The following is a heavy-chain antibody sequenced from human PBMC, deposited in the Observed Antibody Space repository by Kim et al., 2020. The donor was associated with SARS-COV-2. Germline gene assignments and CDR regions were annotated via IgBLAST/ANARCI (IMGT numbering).Heavy chain of an antibody. CDR3: GRGTRGRSVVSYVSHMDV. J-gene: IGHJ6*03. CDR1: GFSFSNYA. Sequence: GGSLRLSCAASGFSFSNYAMHWVRQAPGKGLEWVAVISHDATRQNYAESEKGRFTISRDNARNTMYLQMNSLRVEDSAVYYCGRGTRGRSVVSYVSHMDVWGGGTTVIVSS. CDR2: ISHDATRQ. D-gene: IGHD2-15*01. V-gene: IGHV3-30*04.